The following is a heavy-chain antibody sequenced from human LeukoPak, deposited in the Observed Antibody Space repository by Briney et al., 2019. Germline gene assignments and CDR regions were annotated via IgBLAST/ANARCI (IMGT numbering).Heavy chain of an antibody. CDR3: AREEAVGLGIEVGAFDI. V-gene: IGHV4-38-2*02. CDR2: FYHSGST. Sequence: SNTLSLTFAVSGYTISSGYYRGWIRRTPGKGQDRIGNFYHSGSTYYNPSLKSRVIISVDTSKNQFSLNLSSVTAADTAVYYCAREEAVGLGIEVGAFDIWGQGTMVTVSS. D-gene: IGHD1-26*01. J-gene: IGHJ3*02. CDR1: GYTISSGYY.